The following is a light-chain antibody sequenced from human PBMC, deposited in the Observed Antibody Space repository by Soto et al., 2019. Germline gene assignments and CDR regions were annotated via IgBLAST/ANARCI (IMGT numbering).Light chain of an antibody. J-gene: IGLJ2*01. CDR1: SSNIGAGYD. CDR3: QSYDSRLSGHVV. V-gene: IGLV1-40*01. CDR2: GNS. Sequence: QSVLTQPPSVSGAPGQRVTISCTGSSSNIGAGYDVHWYQQPPGTAPKLLIYGNSNRPSGVPDRFSGSKSGTSASLAITGLQAEDEAEYYCQSYDSRLSGHVVFGGGTQLTVL.